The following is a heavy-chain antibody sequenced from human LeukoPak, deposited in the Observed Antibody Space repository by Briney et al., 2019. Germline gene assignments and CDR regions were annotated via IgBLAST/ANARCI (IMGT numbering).Heavy chain of an antibody. CDR3: ARGERTTVTFYYYYYYMDV. Sequence: ASVKVSCKASGYTFTSYYMHWVRQAPGQGLEWMGIINPSGGSTSYAQKFQGRVTMTRDTSTSTVYMELSSLRSEDTAVYYCARGERTTVTFYYYYYYMDVWGKGTTVTVSS. D-gene: IGHD4-11*01. CDR1: GYTFTSYY. V-gene: IGHV1-46*01. J-gene: IGHJ6*03. CDR2: INPSGGST.